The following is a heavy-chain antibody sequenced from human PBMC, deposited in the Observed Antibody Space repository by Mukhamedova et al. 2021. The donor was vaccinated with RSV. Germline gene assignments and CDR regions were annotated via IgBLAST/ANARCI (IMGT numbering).Heavy chain of an antibody. D-gene: IGHD1-7*01. CDR1: GLIFSNYA. Sequence: GLIFSNYAMHWVRQAPGKGLEWVAVISYDGSSKYYADSAKGRFTISRDNSKNTVYLEMNRLIAEDTAVYYCARPTGATWNSQSGMD. J-gene: IGHJ6*01. CDR3: ARPTGATWNSQSGMD. CDR2: ISYDGSSK. V-gene: IGHV3-30*03.